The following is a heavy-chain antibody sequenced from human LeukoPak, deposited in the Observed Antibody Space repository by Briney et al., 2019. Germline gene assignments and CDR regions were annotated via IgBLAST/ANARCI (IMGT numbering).Heavy chain of an antibody. D-gene: IGHD6-6*01. CDR2: INTDGSST. Sequence: GGSLRLSCAASGFTFNSYWMNWVRQAPGKGLVWVSRINTDGSSTRYADSVKGRLAISRDNAKNTLYLQMNSLRAEDTAVYYCARNLGSDYAMDVWGKGTTVTVSS. CDR1: GFTFNSYW. V-gene: IGHV3-74*01. J-gene: IGHJ6*04. CDR3: ARNLGSDYAMDV.